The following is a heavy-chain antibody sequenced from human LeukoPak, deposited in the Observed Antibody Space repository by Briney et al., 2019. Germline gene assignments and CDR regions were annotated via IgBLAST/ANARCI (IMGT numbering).Heavy chain of an antibody. V-gene: IGHV4-39*07. CDR1: GGSISSSSSY. CDR2: IYYTGST. Sequence: SETLSLTCTVSGGSISSSSSYWGWIRQPPGKRLEWIARIYYTGSTYYNPSLQSRVIISVDTSKNQFSLKLSSVPAADTAVYYCARDPTNLNYYDSSGYGLGYWGQGTLVTVSS. D-gene: IGHD3-22*01. J-gene: IGHJ4*02. CDR3: ARDPTNLNYYDSSGYGLGY.